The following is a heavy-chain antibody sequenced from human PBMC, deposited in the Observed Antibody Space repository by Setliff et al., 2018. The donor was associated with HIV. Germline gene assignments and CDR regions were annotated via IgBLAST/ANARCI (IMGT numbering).Heavy chain of an antibody. CDR2: ISTSSSYI. V-gene: IGHV3-11*06. CDR3: ARDQRDESIIYYCYYYMDV. J-gene: IGHJ6*03. D-gene: IGHD1-20*01. CDR1: GFTFSDYY. Sequence: GGSLRLSCAASGFTFSDYYMSWIRQAPGKGLEWVSYISTSSSYIYYADSVKGRFTISRDNAKNSLYLQMNSLRAEDTAVYYCARDQRDESIIYYCYYYMDVWGKGTTVTVSS.